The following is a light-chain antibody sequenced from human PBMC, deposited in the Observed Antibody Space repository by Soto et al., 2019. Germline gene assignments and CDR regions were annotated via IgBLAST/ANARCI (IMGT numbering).Light chain of an antibody. J-gene: IGLJ1*01. CDR3: CSFAGSTTLYV. CDR2: EVT. CDR1: TSDVGSYNL. V-gene: IGLV2-23*02. Sequence: QSVLTQPASVSGSPGQSITISCTGTTSDVGSYNLVSWYQQHPGKAPKPMIYEVTKRPSGVSNRFSGSKSGNTASLTISGLQAEDEADYYCCSFAGSTTLYVFGTGTKVTVL.